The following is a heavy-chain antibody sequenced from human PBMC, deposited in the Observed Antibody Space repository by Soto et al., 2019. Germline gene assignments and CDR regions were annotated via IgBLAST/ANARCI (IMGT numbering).Heavy chain of an antibody. Sequence: QVQLVESGGGVVQPGRSLRLSCAASGFTFRNYDMHWVRQAPGKGLEWVASISYDENKRCYTDSVQGRFTISRDNSKNTLYLQVNSLRAEDTAVYYCARAMDASMASKDNWFDPWGQGTLVTVSS. D-gene: IGHD2-2*01. J-gene: IGHJ5*02. CDR1: GFTFRNYD. CDR2: ISYDENKR. CDR3: ARAMDASMASKDNWFDP. V-gene: IGHV3-30-3*01.